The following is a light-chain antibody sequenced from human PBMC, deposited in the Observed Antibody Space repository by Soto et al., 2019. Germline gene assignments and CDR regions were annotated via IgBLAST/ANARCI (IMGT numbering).Light chain of an antibody. V-gene: IGLV1-47*01. CDR1: SSNIGSDF. Sequence: QSVLTQAPSASGTPGQRVTISCSGSSSNIGSDFVSWYQQLPGTAPNLLIYHNYQRPSGVPDRFSGSKSGTSASLAISDLRSEDEADYYCSAWDDSLSSDVFGAGTKLTVL. J-gene: IGLJ1*01. CDR2: HNY. CDR3: SAWDDSLSSDV.